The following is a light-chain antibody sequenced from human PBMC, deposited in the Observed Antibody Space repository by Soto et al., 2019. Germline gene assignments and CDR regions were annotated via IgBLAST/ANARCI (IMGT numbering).Light chain of an antibody. CDR1: SSNIRSNY. V-gene: IGLV1-47*01. Sequence: QSLLTQPPSASGAPGQRVTISCFGSSSNIRSNYVYSYQQLPGTAPKLLIYRNNQRPSGVPDRFSGSKSGTSASLAISGLRSEDEADYYCAAWDDSLSGYVFGTGTKVTVL. CDR2: RNN. CDR3: AAWDDSLSGYV. J-gene: IGLJ1*01.